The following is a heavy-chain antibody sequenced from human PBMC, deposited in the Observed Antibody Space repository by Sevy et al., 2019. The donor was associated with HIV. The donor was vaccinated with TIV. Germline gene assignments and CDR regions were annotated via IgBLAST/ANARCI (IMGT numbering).Heavy chain of an antibody. CDR3: ARTYDSSGYPFDY. Sequence: GESLKISCKGSGNSFTNYWIAWVRQMPGKGLEWMGIIYPGDSDTRYSPSFQGQVTISADKSITTAYLQWSSLKASDTAMYYCARTYDSSGYPFDYWGQRTLVTVSS. J-gene: IGHJ4*02. D-gene: IGHD3-22*01. V-gene: IGHV5-51*01. CDR1: GNSFTNYW. CDR2: IYPGDSDT.